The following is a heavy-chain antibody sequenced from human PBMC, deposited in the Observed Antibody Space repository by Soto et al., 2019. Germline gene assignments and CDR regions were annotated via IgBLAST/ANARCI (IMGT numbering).Heavy chain of an antibody. CDR2: IYYSGST. V-gene: IGHV4-39*01. J-gene: IGHJ4*02. CDR1: GGSISSSSYY. D-gene: IGHD3-10*01. CDR3: ASSYGSGSYSPLFDY. Sequence: PSETLSLTCTVSGGSISSSSYYWGWIRQPPGKGLEWIGSIYYSGSTYYNPSLKSRVTISVDTSKNQFSLKLSSVTAADTAVYYCASSYGSGSYSPLFDYWGQGTLVTVSS.